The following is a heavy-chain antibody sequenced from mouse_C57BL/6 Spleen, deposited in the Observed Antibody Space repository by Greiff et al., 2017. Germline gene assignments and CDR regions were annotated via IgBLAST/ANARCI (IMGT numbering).Heavy chain of an antibody. CDR3: ARSLRGFDY. CDR1: GFTFTDYY. V-gene: IGHV7-3*01. CDR2: IRNKANGYTT. Sequence: EVKLVESGGGLVQPGGSLSLSCAASGFTFTDYYMSWVRQPPGKALEWLGFIRNKANGYTTEYSASVKGRFTISRDNSQSILYLQMNALRAEDSATYYCARSLRGFDYWGQGTTLTVSS. J-gene: IGHJ2*01.